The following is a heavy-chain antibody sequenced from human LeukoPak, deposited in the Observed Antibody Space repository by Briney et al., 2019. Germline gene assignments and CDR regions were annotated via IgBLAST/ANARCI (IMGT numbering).Heavy chain of an antibody. CDR2: IWYDGSNK. V-gene: IGHV3-33*01. CDR3: TRDSMIGGREATAPPSY. J-gene: IGHJ4*02. CDR1: GFTFRSYG. D-gene: IGHD3-22*01. Sequence: GGSLRLSCAESGFTFRSYGMHWVRQAPGKGLEWVAVIWYDGSNKYYADSVKGRFTISRDNSKNTLYLQMNSLRAEDTAVYYCTRDSMIGGREATAPPSYWGQGTLVTVSS.